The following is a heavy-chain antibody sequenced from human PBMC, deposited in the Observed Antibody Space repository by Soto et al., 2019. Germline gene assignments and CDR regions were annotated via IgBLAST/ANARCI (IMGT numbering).Heavy chain of an antibody. CDR1: GFTFGNYW. CDR2: MNSDGSTT. CDR3: ATAEVDY. J-gene: IGHJ4*02. V-gene: IGHV3-74*01. Sequence: PGGSLRLSCAASGFTFGNYWMHWVRQAPGKGLEWVSRMNSDGSTTNYADSVKGRFTVSRDNAKNTLYLQMNSLRAEDTAVYYCATAEVDYWGPGTLVTVSS.